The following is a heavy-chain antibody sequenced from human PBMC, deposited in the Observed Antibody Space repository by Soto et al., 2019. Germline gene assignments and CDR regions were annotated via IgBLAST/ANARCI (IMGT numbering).Heavy chain of an antibody. V-gene: IGHV1-18*01. CDR2: ISAYNGDT. J-gene: IGHJ6*02. CDR3: ARDQGAGQYGMDV. CDR1: GYTFTSYG. Sequence: QVQLVQSGAEVKTPGASVKVSCKASGYTFTSYGVSWVRQAPGQGLEWMGWISAYNGDTNYAQKVQGRVTMTTDTSATTTYMELRSLRHDDTAVYYCARDQGAGQYGMDVWGQGTTVTVSS.